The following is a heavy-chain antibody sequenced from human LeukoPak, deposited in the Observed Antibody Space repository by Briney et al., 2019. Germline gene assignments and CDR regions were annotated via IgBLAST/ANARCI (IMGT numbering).Heavy chain of an antibody. Sequence: TGGSLRLSCAASGFTVSSNYMSWVRQAPGKGLEWVSVIHSGGSTYYADSVKGRFTISRDNSKNTLYLQMNSLRAEDTAVYYCARAPKRDSGSYFWGQGTLVTVSS. J-gene: IGHJ4*02. CDR2: IHSGGST. CDR1: GFTVSSNY. V-gene: IGHV3-53*01. D-gene: IGHD1-26*01. CDR3: ARAPKRDSGSYF.